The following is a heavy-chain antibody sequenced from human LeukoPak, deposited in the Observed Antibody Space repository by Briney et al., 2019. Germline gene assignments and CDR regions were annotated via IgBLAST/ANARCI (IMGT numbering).Heavy chain of an antibody. D-gene: IGHD2-15*01. J-gene: IGHJ2*01. Sequence: SETLSLTCSVSDYSISSTYYCGCIRQHPGKKRLESVSTHYNRSTYYNPSLKSRVTISVDTAKNQFSLKLRSVTAADTAVYYCARAMYCSGVTCYSSQYFDLWGRGSLVTVSS. CDR1: DYSISSTYY. CDR3: ARAMYCSGVTCYSSQYFDL. CDR2: THYNRST. V-gene: IGHV4-38-2*02.